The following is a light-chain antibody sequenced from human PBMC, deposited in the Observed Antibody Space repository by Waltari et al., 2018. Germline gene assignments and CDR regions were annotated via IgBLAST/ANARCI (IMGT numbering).Light chain of an antibody. J-gene: IGKJ4*01. CDR2: AAS. V-gene: IGKV1-9*01. Sequence: DIQLTQSPSFLSAPIGDRVTITCRASQGISSYLAWYQQKPGKAPKLLIYAASTLQSGVPSRCSGSGSGTEFTLTISSLQPEDFATYYCQELNTYPQSLTFGGGTKVEI. CDR3: QELNTYPQSLT. CDR1: QGISSY.